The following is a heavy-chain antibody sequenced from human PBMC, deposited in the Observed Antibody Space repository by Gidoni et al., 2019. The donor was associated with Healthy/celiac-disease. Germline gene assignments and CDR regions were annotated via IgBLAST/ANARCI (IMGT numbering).Heavy chain of an antibody. J-gene: IGHJ2*01. CDR2: IRSKAYGGTT. CDR3: TRVNYDGGWYFDL. Sequence: EVQLVESGAGLVQPGRSLRLPCTASGFTFADYAMSWFRQAPGKGLEWGGFIRSKAYGGTTEYAASVKGRFTISRDDSKSIAYLQMNSLKTEDTAVYYCTRVNYDGGWYFDLWGRGTLVTVSS. V-gene: IGHV3-49*03. D-gene: IGHD3-22*01. CDR1: GFTFADYA.